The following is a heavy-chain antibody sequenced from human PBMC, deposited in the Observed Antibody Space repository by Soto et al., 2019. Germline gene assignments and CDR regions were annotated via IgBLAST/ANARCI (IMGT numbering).Heavy chain of an antibody. Sequence: GASVEVSCKASGYTFASYAMHWVRQAPGQRLEWMGWINAGNGNTKYSQKFQGRVTITRDTSASTAYMELSSLRSEDTAVYYCARGGPTVTDGYYYCGMDVWGQGTTVTVSS. V-gene: IGHV1-3*01. CDR1: GYTFASYA. CDR3: ARGGPTVTDGYYYCGMDV. J-gene: IGHJ6*02. D-gene: IGHD4-4*01. CDR2: INAGNGNT.